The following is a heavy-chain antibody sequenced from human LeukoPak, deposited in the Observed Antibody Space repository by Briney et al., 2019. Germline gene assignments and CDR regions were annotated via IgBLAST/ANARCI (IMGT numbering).Heavy chain of an antibody. V-gene: IGHV4-30-2*01. CDR2: IYHSGST. J-gene: IGHJ4*02. CDR1: GGSISSGGYS. CDR3: ARGGYSGYVGYFDY. D-gene: IGHD5-12*01. Sequence: SQTLSLTCAVSGGSISSGGYSWSWTRQPPGKGLEWIGYIYHSGSTYYNPSLESRVTISVDRSKNQFSLKLSSVTAADTAVYYCARGGYSGYVGYFDYWGQGTLVTVSS.